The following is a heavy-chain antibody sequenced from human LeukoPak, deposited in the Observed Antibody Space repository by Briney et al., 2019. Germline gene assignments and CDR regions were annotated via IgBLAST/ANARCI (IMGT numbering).Heavy chain of an antibody. D-gene: IGHD3-22*01. J-gene: IGHJ3*02. Sequence: GESLKISCKGSGYSFTRNWIGWVRQVPGKGLVWVSRINSDGSNTFYADSVKGRFTISRDNAKNSLYLQMNSLRAEDTAVYYCARDLSFITMMAVGGDAFDIWGQGTMVTVSS. V-gene: IGHV3-74*01. CDR3: ARDLSFITMMAVGGDAFDI. CDR1: GYSFTRNW. CDR2: INSDGSNT.